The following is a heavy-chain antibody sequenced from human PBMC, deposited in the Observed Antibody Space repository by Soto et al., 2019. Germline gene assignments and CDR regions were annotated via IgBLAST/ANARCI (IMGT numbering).Heavy chain of an antibody. J-gene: IGHJ4*02. V-gene: IGHV1-46*01. CDR3: ASGSSIAARPIDH. CDR1: GYTFTSYY. Sequence: QVQLVQSGAEVKKPGASVKVSCKASGYTFTSYYVHWVRQAPGQGLEWMGIINPSVGSSTYAQKFQARDTMTRDTSTSTVYMDLSSLRSEDPAVYYCASGSSIAARPIDHWVQGTLVTVSS. D-gene: IGHD6-6*01. CDR2: INPSVGSS.